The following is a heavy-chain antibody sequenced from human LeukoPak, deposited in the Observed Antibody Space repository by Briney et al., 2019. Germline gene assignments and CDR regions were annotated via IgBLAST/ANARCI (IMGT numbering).Heavy chain of an antibody. CDR2: INHSGST. D-gene: IGHD6-19*01. CDR1: GGSFSGYY. Sequence: TSGTLSLTCAVYGGSFSGYYWSWIRQPPGKGLEWIGEINHSGSTNYNPSLKSRVTISVDTSKNQFSLKLSSVTAADTAVYYCARDRVKAVAGNFDYWGQGTLVTVSS. J-gene: IGHJ4*02. V-gene: IGHV4-34*01. CDR3: ARDRVKAVAGNFDY.